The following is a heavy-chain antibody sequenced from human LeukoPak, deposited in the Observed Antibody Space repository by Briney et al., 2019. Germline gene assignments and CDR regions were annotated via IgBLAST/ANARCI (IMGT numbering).Heavy chain of an antibody. Sequence: PSETLSLTCTVSGGSISSSSYYWGWIRQPPGKGLEWIGSIYYSGSTYYNPSLKSRVTISVDTSKNQFSLKLSSVTAADTAVYYCARLPSGVVVPAAFLDYWGQGTLVTVSS. J-gene: IGHJ4*02. D-gene: IGHD2-2*01. V-gene: IGHV4-39*01. CDR2: IYYSGST. CDR1: GGSISSSSYY. CDR3: ARLPSGVVVPAAFLDY.